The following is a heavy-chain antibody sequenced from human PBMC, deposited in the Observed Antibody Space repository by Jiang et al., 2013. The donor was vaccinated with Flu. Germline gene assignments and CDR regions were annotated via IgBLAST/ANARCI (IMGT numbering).Heavy chain of an antibody. D-gene: IGHD4-17*01. J-gene: IGHJ3*02. CDR1: GYTFTNYG. CDR2: ISAYNGNT. Sequence: SGYTFTNYGISWVRQAPGLGLEWMGWISAYNGNTDYAQKLQGRVTMTTDASTSTAYMELRSLRSDDTAVYYCARDLATVRGGDAFDIWGQGTVVTVSS. V-gene: IGHV1-18*04. CDR3: ARDLATVRGGDAFDI.